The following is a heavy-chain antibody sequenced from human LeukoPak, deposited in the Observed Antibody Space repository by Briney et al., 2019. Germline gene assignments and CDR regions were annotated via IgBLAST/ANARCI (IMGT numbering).Heavy chain of an antibody. V-gene: IGHV1-58*02. J-gene: IGHJ6*02. CDR1: GFTFTSSA. D-gene: IGHD3-22*01. Sequence: ASVKVSCKASGFTFTSSAMQWVRQARGQRLEWIGWIVVGSGNTNYAQKFQERVTITRDMSTSTAYMELSSLRSEDTAVYYCAADPGEDSSGYYYYYYGMDVWGQGTTVTVYS. CDR2: IVVGSGNT. CDR3: AADPGEDSSGYYYYYYGMDV.